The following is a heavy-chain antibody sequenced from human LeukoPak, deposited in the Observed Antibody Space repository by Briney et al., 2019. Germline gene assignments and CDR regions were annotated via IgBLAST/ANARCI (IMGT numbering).Heavy chain of an antibody. Sequence: ASVKVSCKASGYTFTGYYMHWVRQAPGQGLEWTGWINPNSGGTNYAQKFQGRVTMTRDTSISTAYMELSRLRSDDTAVYYCARKGTIFGVVIEYYFDYWGQGTLVTVSS. CDR3: ARKGTIFGVVIEYYFDY. V-gene: IGHV1-2*02. J-gene: IGHJ4*02. CDR1: GYTFTGYY. CDR2: INPNSGGT. D-gene: IGHD3-3*01.